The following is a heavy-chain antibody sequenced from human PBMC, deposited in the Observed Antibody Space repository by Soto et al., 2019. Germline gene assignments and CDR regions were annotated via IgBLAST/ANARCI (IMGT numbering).Heavy chain of an antibody. V-gene: IGHV2-26*01. D-gene: IGHD6-25*01. CDR2: IFSNDEK. CDR3: ARILRYSSGGNPLHFDY. CDR1: GFSLSNARMG. J-gene: IGHJ4*02. Sequence: SGPTLVNPTETLTLTCTVSGFSLSNARMGVSWIRQPPGKALEWLAHIFSNDEKSYSTSLKSRLTISKDTSKSQVVLTMTNMDPVDTATYYCARILRYSSGGNPLHFDYWGQGTLVTVSS.